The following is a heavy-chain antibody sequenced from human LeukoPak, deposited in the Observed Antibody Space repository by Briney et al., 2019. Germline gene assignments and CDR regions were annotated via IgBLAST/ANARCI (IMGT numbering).Heavy chain of an antibody. CDR3: ARGLWFGELDY. V-gene: IGHV4-61*02. CDR2: IYTSGST. CDR1: GGSISSGSYY. Sequence: PSETLSLTCTVSGGSISSGSYYWSWIRQPAGKGLEWIGRIYTSGSTNYNPSLKSRVTISVDTSKNQFSLKLSSVTAADTAVYYCARGLWFGELDYWGQGTLVTVSS. J-gene: IGHJ4*02. D-gene: IGHD3-10*01.